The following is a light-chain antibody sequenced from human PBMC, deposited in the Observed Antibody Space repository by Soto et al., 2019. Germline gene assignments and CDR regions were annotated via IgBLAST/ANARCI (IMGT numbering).Light chain of an antibody. Sequence: QSVLTQPPSASGTPRQRVSISCSGSSSNIGSHSVNWYQQLPGTAPKLLIYSNDQRPSGVPDRFSGSKSGTSASLAISGLQSEDEADYYCAAWDDSLNGPVFGGGTKLTVL. CDR2: SND. CDR3: AAWDDSLNGPV. CDR1: SSNIGSHS. J-gene: IGLJ2*01. V-gene: IGLV1-44*01.